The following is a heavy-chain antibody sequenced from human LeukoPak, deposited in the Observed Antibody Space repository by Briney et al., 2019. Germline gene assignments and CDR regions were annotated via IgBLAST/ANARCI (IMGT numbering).Heavy chain of an antibody. V-gene: IGHV4-4*07. CDR3: AREGYYYDSSGYYYVVEY. CDR1: GGSISSYY. Sequence: PSETLFLTCTVSGGSISSYYWSWIRQPAGKGLEWIGRIYTSGSTNYNPSLKSRVTMSVDTSKNQFSLKLSSVTAADTAVYYCAREGYYYDSSGYYYVVEYWGQGTLVTVSS. CDR2: IYTSGST. J-gene: IGHJ4*02. D-gene: IGHD3-22*01.